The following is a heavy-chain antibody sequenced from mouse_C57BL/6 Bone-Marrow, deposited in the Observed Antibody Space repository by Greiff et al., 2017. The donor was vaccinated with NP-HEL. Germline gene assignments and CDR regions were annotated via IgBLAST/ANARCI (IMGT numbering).Heavy chain of an antibody. J-gene: IGHJ4*01. CDR1: GYTFTSYW. Sequence: QVQLQQPGAELVKPGASVKLSCQASGYTFTSYWMHWVKQRPGQGLEWIGMIHPNSGSTNYNEKFKSKATLTVDKSSSTAYMQLSSLTSEDSAVYYWARKGDYYVTMDYWGQGTSVTVSS. D-gene: IGHD1-1*01. CDR3: ARKGDYYVTMDY. V-gene: IGHV1-64*01. CDR2: IHPNSGST.